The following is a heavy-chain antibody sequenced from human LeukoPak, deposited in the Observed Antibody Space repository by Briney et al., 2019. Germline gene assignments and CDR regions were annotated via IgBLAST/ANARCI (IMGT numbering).Heavy chain of an antibody. CDR3: AKYYYDSSGYQAFDY. Sequence: PGGSLRLSCAASGFTFSSYSMSWVRQAPGKGLEWVSVISGSGGSTYYADSVKGRFTIATDNSKNTLYLQMNSLRAEDTAVYYCAKYYYDSSGYQAFDYWGQGTLVTVSS. V-gene: IGHV3-23*01. D-gene: IGHD3-22*01. CDR2: ISGSGGST. J-gene: IGHJ4*02. CDR1: GFTFSSYS.